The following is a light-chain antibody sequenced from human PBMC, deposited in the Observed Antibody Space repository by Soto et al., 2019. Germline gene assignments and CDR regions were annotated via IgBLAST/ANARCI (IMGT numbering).Light chain of an antibody. CDR2: GAS. V-gene: IGKV3-20*01. CDR3: QRYYISPFP. Sequence: EIVLTQSPGTLSLSPGERATLSCRASQSVSSTYLAWYQQKPGQAPRLLIYGASSRANGIPDRFSGSGSGTDFTLTLSRLEPEDFAVYYCQRYYISPFPFGQGTKLEIK. CDR1: QSVSSTY. J-gene: IGKJ2*01.